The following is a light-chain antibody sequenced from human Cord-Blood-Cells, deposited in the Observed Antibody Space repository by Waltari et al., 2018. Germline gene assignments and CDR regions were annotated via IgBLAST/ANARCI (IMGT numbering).Light chain of an antibody. CDR3: QTWGTGWV. Sequence: QLVLTQSPSASASLGASVKLTCTLSSGHRRYAIAWHQQPPEKGPRYLMKLNSDGSHSKGGGIPDRFSGSSSGAERYLTISSLQSEDEADYYCQTWGTGWVFGGGTKLTVL. CDR1: SGHRRYA. V-gene: IGLV4-69*01. J-gene: IGLJ3*02. CDR2: LNSDGSH.